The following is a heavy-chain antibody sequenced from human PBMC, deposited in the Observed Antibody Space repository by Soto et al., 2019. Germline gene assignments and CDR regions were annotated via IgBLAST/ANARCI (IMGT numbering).Heavy chain of an antibody. J-gene: IGHJ5*02. CDR2: IYPGDSDT. CDR1: GYSFTSYW. CDR3: ARLSLFGQLIRAENWFDP. D-gene: IGHD3-10*01. V-gene: IGHV5-51*01. Sequence: PGESLKISCKGSGYSFTSYWIGWVRQMPGKGLEWMGIIYPGDSDTRYSPSFQGQVTISADKSISTAYLQWSSLKASDTAMYYCARLSLFGQLIRAENWFDPWGQGTLVTVSS.